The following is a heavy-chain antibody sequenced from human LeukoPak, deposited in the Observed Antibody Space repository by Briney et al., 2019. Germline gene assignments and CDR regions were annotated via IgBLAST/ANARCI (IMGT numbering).Heavy chain of an antibody. Sequence: GGSLRLSCAASGFSFSYYTMHWVRQAPGKGLEWVSSISSSSSYIYYADSVMGRFTISRDNAKNSLYLQMNSLRAEDTAVYYCARGVVADYWGQGTLVTVSS. J-gene: IGHJ4*02. CDR1: GFSFSYYT. V-gene: IGHV3-21*01. CDR3: ARGVVADY. D-gene: IGHD2-2*01. CDR2: ISSSSSYI.